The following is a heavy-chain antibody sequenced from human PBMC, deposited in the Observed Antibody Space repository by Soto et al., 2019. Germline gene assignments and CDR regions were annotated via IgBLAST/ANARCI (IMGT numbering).Heavy chain of an antibody. V-gene: IGHV3-43*01. CDR2: ISWDGGST. CDR1: GFTFDDYT. CDR3: AKGGAALEYFDY. J-gene: IGHJ4*02. Sequence: EVQLVESGGVVVQPGGSLRLSCAASGFTFDDYTMHWVRQAPGKGLEWVSLISWDGGSTYYADSVKGRFTISRDNSKTSLYLQMNSLRTEDTALYYCAKGGAALEYFDYWGQGTLVTVSS. D-gene: IGHD1-26*01.